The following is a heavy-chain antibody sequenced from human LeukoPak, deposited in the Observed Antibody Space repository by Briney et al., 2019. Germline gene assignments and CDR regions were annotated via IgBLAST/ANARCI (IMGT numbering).Heavy chain of an antibody. V-gene: IGHV4-39*01. J-gene: IGHJ4*02. D-gene: IGHD1-26*01. Sequence: SETLSLTCTVSGGSISSSSYYWGWIRQPPGKGLEWIGSIYYSGSTYYNPSLKSRVTISVDTSKNQLSLKLSSVTAADTAVYYCARQGSSGIGYYFDYWGQGTLATVSS. CDR1: GGSISSSSYY. CDR3: ARQGSSGIGYYFDY. CDR2: IYYSGST.